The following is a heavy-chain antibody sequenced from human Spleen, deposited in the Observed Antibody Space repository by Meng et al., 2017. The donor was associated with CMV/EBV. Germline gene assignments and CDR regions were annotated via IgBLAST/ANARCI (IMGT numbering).Heavy chain of an antibody. CDR1: GFTFSSHE. J-gene: IGHJ4*02. CDR3: ARGPGPVAGKMSDF. Sequence: GGSLRLSCAASGFTFSSHEMNWVRQAPGKGLEWVSYISGSGNTIYYADSVKGRFTISRDNAKNSLYLQMNNLRAEDTALYYCARGPGPVAGKMSDFWGQGTLVTVSS. D-gene: IGHD6-19*01. CDR2: ISGSGNTI. V-gene: IGHV3-48*03.